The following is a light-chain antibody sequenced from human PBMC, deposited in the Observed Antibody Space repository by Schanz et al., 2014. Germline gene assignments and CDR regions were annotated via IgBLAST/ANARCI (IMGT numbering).Light chain of an antibody. V-gene: IGKV3-15*01. CDR3: LQNNTWPFT. J-gene: IGKJ5*01. CDR2: GAS. CDR1: QTISNN. Sequence: EVVMTQSPDTLSVSPGERATLSCRASQTISNNLAWYQQKPGQAPRLLIFGASTRATVIPARFSGSGSGTEFTLTISSLQSEDFAVYYCLQNNTWPFTFGQGTRLE.